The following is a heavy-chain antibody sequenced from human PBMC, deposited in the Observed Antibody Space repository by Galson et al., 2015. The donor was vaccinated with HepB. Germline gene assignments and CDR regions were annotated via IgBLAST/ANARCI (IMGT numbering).Heavy chain of an antibody. CDR3: ASICGSYSTCYYYGMDV. V-gene: IGHV3-21*01. Sequence: SLRLSCAASGFTFSSYSMNWVRQAPGKGLEWVSSISSSSSYIYYADSVKGRFTISRDNAKNSLYLQMNSLRAEDTAVYYCASICGSYSTCYYYGMDVWGQGTTVTVSS. D-gene: IGHD1-26*01. J-gene: IGHJ6*02. CDR1: GFTFSSYS. CDR2: ISSSSSYI.